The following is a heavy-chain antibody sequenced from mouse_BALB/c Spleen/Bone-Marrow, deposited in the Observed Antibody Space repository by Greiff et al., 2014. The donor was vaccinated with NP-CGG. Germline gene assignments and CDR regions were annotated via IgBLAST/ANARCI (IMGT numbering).Heavy chain of an antibody. D-gene: IGHD2-1*01. Sequence: VQLEESGPELVKPGASVKMSCKASGYTFTDYVITWVKRRTGQGLEWIGEIDPGSGSSFYNEKFKAKAKLTADKSANTAYMQLSSLTSEDSAVYVCERDGNYAAMDYWGQGTSVTVSS. CDR3: ERDGNYAAMDY. J-gene: IGHJ4*01. CDR1: GYTFTDYV. CDR2: IDPGSGSS. V-gene: IGHV1-77*01.